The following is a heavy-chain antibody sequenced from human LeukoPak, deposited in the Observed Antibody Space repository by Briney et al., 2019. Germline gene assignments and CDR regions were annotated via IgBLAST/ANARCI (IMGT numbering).Heavy chain of an antibody. Sequence: ASVKVSCKVSGYTLTELSMHWVRQAPGKGLEWMGWISAYNGNTNYAQKLQGRVTMTTDTSTSTAYMELRSLRSDDTAVYYCARDLGDYGDYVAYYYYYGMDVWGQGTTVTVSS. J-gene: IGHJ6*02. V-gene: IGHV1-18*01. D-gene: IGHD4-17*01. CDR1: GYTLTELS. CDR2: ISAYNGNT. CDR3: ARDLGDYGDYVAYYYYYGMDV.